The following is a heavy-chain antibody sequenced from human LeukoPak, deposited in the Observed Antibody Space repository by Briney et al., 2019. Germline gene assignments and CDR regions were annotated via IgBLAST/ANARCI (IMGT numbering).Heavy chain of an antibody. CDR2: IYPPDSDT. CDR3: VRHHYSSASPPDY. D-gene: IGHD6-19*01. V-gene: IGHV5-51*01. J-gene: IGHJ4*02. Sequence: GESLKISCKGSGYSFTSYWIAWVRQMPGKGLEWMGVIYPPDSDTRYSPSFQGQVTISADKSISTAYLQWSSLKASDTAIYYCVRHHYSSASPPDYWGQGTLVTVSS. CDR1: GYSFTSYW.